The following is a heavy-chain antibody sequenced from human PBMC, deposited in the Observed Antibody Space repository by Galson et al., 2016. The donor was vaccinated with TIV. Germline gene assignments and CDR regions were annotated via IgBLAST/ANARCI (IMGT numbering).Heavy chain of an antibody. CDR1: GYTFRIYW. V-gene: IGHV5-51*03. D-gene: IGHD2-15*01. CDR2: IYPGDPDA. J-gene: IGHJ4*02. CDR3: ARLRDSTEVVASATFDQ. Sequence: QSGAEVTKPGESLKISCKGSGYTFRIYWIGWVRQRPGKGLEWMGNIYPGDPDARYSASFQGQVTISVAKSINTAYLQWNSLKASCSAIYYCARLRDSTEVVASATFDQWGQGSLVTVSS.